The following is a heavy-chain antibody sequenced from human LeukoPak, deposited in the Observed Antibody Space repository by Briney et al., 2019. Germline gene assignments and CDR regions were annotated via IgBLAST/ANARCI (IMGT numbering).Heavy chain of an antibody. CDR1: GGSFSGYY. Sequence: PSETLSLTCAVYGGSFSGYYWSWIRQPPGKGLEWIGEINHSGSTNYNPSLKGRVTMSVDTSKNQFSLKLSSVTAADTAVYYCARVPYYYYYMDVWGKGTTVTVSS. J-gene: IGHJ6*03. CDR3: ARVPYYYYYMDV. CDR2: INHSGST. V-gene: IGHV4-34*01.